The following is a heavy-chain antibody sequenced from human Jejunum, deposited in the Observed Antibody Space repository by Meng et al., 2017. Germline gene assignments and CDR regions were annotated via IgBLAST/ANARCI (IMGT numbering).Heavy chain of an antibody. D-gene: IGHD5-18*01. CDR1: GLPFSSYT. Sequence: GGSLRLSCAASGLPFSSYTVSWVRQAPGKGLEWVSSISSSSSYMYYADSVKGRFTLSRDNAKNSLSLQMNSLRAEDTAVYYFATVGSYGLRSGAFDIWGQGTMVTVSS. V-gene: IGHV3-21*01. CDR3: ATVGSYGLRSGAFDI. CDR2: ISSSSSYM. J-gene: IGHJ3*02.